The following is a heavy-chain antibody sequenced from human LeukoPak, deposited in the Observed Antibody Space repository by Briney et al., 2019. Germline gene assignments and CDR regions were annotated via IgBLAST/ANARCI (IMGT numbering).Heavy chain of an antibody. CDR2: IYYSGST. CDR1: GGSISSSSYS. V-gene: IGHV4-39*07. D-gene: IGHD4-17*01. Sequence: SETLSLTCTVSGGSISSSSYSWGWIRQPPGKGLEWIGSIYYSGSTNYNPSLKSRVTISVDTSKNQFSLKLSSVTAADTAVYYCARGITVTTYYFDYWGQGTLVTVSS. J-gene: IGHJ4*02. CDR3: ARGITVTTYYFDY.